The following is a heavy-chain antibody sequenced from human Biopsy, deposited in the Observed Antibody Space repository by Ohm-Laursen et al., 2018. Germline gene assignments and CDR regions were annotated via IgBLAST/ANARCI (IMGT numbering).Heavy chain of an antibody. CDR2: INCKTGAT. CDR1: SYTFTDYN. V-gene: IGHV1-2*02. J-gene: IGHJ4*02. CDR3: ARDPLNGHKHFDY. Sequence: SVKVSCKTSSYTFTDYNIHWMRQAPGQGLEWLGYINCKTGATNYAQKFQGTVTMARDTSISTAYLALRSLRSAATAIYYCARDPLNGHKHFDYWGQGSLVTVSS. D-gene: IGHD2-8*01.